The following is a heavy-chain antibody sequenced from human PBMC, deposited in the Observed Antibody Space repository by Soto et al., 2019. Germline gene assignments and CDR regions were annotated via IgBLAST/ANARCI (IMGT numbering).Heavy chain of an antibody. V-gene: IGHV3-21*01. Sequence: EVQLVESGGGLVKPGGSLRLSCAASGFTFSSYSMNWVRQAPGKGLECVSFITSSSSYTFYADSVKGRFTVSRDNAKNSLYLQMNSLRAEDTAVYYCPSWDLGTSGYYYQGYYYGMDVWGQGTTVTVSS. CDR1: GFTFSSYS. D-gene: IGHD3-22*01. CDR3: PSWDLGTSGYYYQGYYYGMDV. CDR2: ITSSSSYT. J-gene: IGHJ6*02.